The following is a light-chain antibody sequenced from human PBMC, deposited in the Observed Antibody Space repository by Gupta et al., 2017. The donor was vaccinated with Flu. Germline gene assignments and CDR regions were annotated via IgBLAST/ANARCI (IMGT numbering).Light chain of an antibody. J-gene: IGKJ4*01. Sequence: PGERATLSCRASQSVRSYLAWYKQKPGQAPRLLIYDVSVRATGTPARFSGSGDGTDFTLTISSLEPEDFAVYYCQQRRSGPPELTFGGGTKVEI. V-gene: IGKV3-11*01. CDR2: DVS. CDR1: QSVRSY. CDR3: QQRRSGPPELT.